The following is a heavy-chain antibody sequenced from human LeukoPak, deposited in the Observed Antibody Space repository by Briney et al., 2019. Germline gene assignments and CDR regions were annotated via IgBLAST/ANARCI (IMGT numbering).Heavy chain of an antibody. CDR2: ISSSSSTI. V-gene: IGHV3-48*04. CDR1: GLTFSSYS. Sequence: PGGSLRLSCAASGLTFSSYSMNWVRQAAGKGLEWVSYISSSSSTIYYADSVKGRFTISRDNAKNSLYLQMNSLRAEDTAVYYCARDRYYGSGSYYIKFDYWGQGTLVTVSS. J-gene: IGHJ4*02. CDR3: ARDRYYGSGSYYIKFDY. D-gene: IGHD3-10*01.